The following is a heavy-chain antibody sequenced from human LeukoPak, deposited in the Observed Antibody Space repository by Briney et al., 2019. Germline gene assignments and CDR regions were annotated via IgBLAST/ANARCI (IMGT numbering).Heavy chain of an antibody. CDR3: VRDQNY. J-gene: IGHJ4*02. CDR1: RFTVSNTY. V-gene: IGHV3-66*01. Sequence: PGGSLRLSCAASRFTVSNTYMSWVRQGPGKGLEWVSVTDSGGGAHYADSVKGRFSISSDNSHNTLYLQMNSLRAEDTAVYYCVRDQNYWGQGTLVTVSS. CDR2: TDSGGGA.